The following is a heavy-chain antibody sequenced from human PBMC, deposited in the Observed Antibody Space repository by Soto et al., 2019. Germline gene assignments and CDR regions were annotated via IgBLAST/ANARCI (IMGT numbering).Heavy chain of an antibody. D-gene: IGHD3-10*01. CDR3: AKDLARGAI. Sequence: GGSLRLSCAASGFTFSSYGMHWVRQAPGKGLEWVAVISYDGSNKYYADSVKGRFTISRDNSKNTLYLQMNSLRAEDTAVYYCAKDLARGAIWGQGTLVTVSS. CDR2: ISYDGSNK. V-gene: IGHV3-30*18. J-gene: IGHJ4*02. CDR1: GFTFSSYG.